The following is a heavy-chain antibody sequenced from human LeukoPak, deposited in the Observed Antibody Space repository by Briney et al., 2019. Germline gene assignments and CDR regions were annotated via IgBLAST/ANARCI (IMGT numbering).Heavy chain of an antibody. V-gene: IGHV5-51*01. CDR1: GYSFTSYW. Sequence: GESLKISCKGSGYSFTSYWIGWVRQMPGRGLEWMGIIYPGDSDTRYSPSFQGQVTISADKSISTAYLQWSSLKASDTAMYYCARHRYGGYQSHHMDVWGKGTTVTVSS. CDR2: IYPGDSDT. J-gene: IGHJ6*03. D-gene: IGHD5-12*01. CDR3: ARHRYGGYQSHHMDV.